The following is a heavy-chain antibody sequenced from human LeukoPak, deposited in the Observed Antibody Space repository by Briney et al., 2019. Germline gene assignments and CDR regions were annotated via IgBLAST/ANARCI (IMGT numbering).Heavy chain of an antibody. CDR3: ARVTMVRGVIIRWFDP. CDR1: GGSISSGGYY. D-gene: IGHD3-10*01. Sequence: SETLSLTCTVSGGSISSGGYYWSWIRQPPGKGLEWIGEINHSGSTNYNPSLKSRVTISVDTSKNQFSLKLSSVTAADTAVYYCARVTMVRGVIIRWFDPWGQGTLVTVSS. J-gene: IGHJ5*02. CDR2: INHSGST. V-gene: IGHV4-61*08.